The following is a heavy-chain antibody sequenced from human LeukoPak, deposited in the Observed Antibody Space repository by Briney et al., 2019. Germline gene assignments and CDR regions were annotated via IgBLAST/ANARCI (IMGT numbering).Heavy chain of an antibody. V-gene: IGHV4-39*01. CDR3: VRNTMVREDYFDY. J-gene: IGHJ4*02. D-gene: IGHD3-10*01. CDR2: IYYSETT. Sequence: PSETLSLTCTVSGGSISSSSYYWGWIRQPPGKGLEWIGSIYYSETTYYNPSLKSRVTISVDTSNNQFSLRLSSVTAADTAVYHCVRNTMVREDYFDYWGQGTLVTVSS. CDR1: GGSISSSSYY.